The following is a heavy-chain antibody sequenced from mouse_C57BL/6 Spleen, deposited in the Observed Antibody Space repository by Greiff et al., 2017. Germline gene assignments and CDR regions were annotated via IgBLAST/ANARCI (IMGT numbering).Heavy chain of an antibody. J-gene: IGHJ2*01. CDR2: SRNKANDYTT. CDR3: ARDKGLGLGY. V-gene: IGHV7-1*01. CDR1: GFTFSDFY. D-gene: IGHD4-1*01. Sequence: EVKLVESGGGLVQSGRSLRLSCATSGFTFSDFYMEWVRQAPGKGLEWIAASRNKANDYTTEYSASVKGRFIVSRDTSQSILYLQMNALSAEDTAIYYCARDKGLGLGYWGQGTTLTVSS.